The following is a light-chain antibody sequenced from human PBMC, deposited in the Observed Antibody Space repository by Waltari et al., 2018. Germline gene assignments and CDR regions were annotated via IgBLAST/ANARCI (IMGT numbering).Light chain of an antibody. CDR2: RSD. J-gene: IGLJ3*02. CDR3: ASWDDSLNGHWV. V-gene: IGLV1-44*01. CDR1: ASNIGGNL. Sequence: QPVLTQPPSVSGTPGQRVTISCSGSASNIGGNLFHWYQQFPGKAPKPPISRSDLRPSGVPDRFSGSKSGTSASLAISGLQSEDEADYFCASWDDSLNGHWVFGGGTKVTVL.